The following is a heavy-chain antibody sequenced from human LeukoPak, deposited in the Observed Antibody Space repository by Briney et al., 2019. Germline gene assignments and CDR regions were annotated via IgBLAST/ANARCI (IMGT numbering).Heavy chain of an antibody. CDR3: ARVSVTTFGY. CDR2: ISAYNGNT. CDR1: GYMFTGHY. D-gene: IGHD4-11*01. Sequence: HEASVKVSCKASGYMFTGHYMHWVRQAPGQGLEWMGWISAYNGNTNYAQKLQGRVTMTTDTSTSTAYMELRSLRSDDTAVYYCARVSVTTFGYWGQGTLVTVSS. V-gene: IGHV1-18*04. J-gene: IGHJ4*02.